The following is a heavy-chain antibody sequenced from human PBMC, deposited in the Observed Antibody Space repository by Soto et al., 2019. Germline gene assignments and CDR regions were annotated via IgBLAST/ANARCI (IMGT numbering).Heavy chain of an antibody. CDR1: GGSISSSNYY. J-gene: IGHJ4*02. CDR3: ARRTEQLVPN. CDR2: IYYSGST. Sequence: SETLSLTCTVSGGSISSSNYYWGWIRQPPGKGLEWIGSIYYSGSTYYNPSLKSRVTISVDTSKNQFSLKLSSVTAADTAVYYCARRTEQLVPNWGQGTLVTVSS. D-gene: IGHD6-6*01. V-gene: IGHV4-39*01.